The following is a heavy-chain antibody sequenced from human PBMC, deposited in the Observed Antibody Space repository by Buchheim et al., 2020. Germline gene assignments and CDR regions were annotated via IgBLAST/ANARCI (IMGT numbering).Heavy chain of an antibody. J-gene: IGHJ4*02. CDR1: GFTFSSHA. Sequence: QVQLVESEGGVVQPGRSQRLSCAASGFTFSSHAMHWVRQAPGKGLEWVAVISYEGSNKHYVDSVKGRFTISRDNSQDTLYLQMNSLRREDTAVYYCAAEVGTKEFDHWGQGTL. CDR2: ISYEGSNK. V-gene: IGHV3-30-3*01. D-gene: IGHD1-26*01. CDR3: AAEVGTKEFDH.